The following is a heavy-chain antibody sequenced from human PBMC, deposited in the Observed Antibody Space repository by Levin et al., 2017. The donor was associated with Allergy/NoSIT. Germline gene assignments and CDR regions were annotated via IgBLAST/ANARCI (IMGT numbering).Heavy chain of an antibody. Sequence: QAGGSLRLSCAASGFTFDNYAMHWVRQRPGEGLEWVSGISWNSAEIGYGDSVKGRFTISRDNAKNSLYLQMNSLRPEDTALYYCVKDIQTPEAPGMVLQFWGQGTLVMVSS. CDR1: GFTFDNYA. CDR2: ISWNSAEI. CDR3: VKDIQTPEAPGMVLQF. D-gene: IGHD4-11*01. J-gene: IGHJ1*01. V-gene: IGHV3-9*01.